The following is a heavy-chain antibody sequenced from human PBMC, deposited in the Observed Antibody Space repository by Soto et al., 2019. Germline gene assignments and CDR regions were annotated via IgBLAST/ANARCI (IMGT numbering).Heavy chain of an antibody. Sequence: GGSLRLSCAASGFTFSSSSMNWVRQAPGKGLEWVSYIGVSSGTIYYADSVKGRFTISRDNAKNSLYLQMNNLRDEDTAVYYCARDRLWAFDIWGQGTMVTVSS. CDR2: IGVSSGTI. CDR1: GFTFSSSS. CDR3: ARDRLWAFDI. J-gene: IGHJ3*02. V-gene: IGHV3-48*02.